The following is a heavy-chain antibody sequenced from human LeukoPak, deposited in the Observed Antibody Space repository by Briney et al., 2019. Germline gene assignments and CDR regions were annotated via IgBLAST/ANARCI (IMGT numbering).Heavy chain of an antibody. CDR2: INPNSGGT. CDR1: GYTFTGYY. D-gene: IGHD1-26*01. Sequence: ASVKVSCKVSGYTFTGYYIHWVRQAPGQGLEWMGWINPNSGGTNYAQKFQGRVTMTRDTSISTAYVELSRLRSDDTAVYYCVRGQWELLSFFDYWGQGTLVTVSS. V-gene: IGHV1-2*02. CDR3: VRGQWELLSFFDY. J-gene: IGHJ4*02.